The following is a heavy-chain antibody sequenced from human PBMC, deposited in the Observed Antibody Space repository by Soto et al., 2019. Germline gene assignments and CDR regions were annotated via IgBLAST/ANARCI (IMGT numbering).Heavy chain of an antibody. D-gene: IGHD3-10*01. CDR1: GYTFTSYG. Sequence: QVQLVQSGGAVKKPGASVTVSCKASGYTFTSYGISWVRQAPGQGLEWMGWISTYKGNTYYAQKLQDRVTMTTDTSTSTAYMELRGLRSADTAVYYCARDLIIMVRALLKDYWGQGTLVTVSS. CDR2: ISTYKGNT. CDR3: ARDLIIMVRALLKDY. V-gene: IGHV1-18*01. J-gene: IGHJ4*02.